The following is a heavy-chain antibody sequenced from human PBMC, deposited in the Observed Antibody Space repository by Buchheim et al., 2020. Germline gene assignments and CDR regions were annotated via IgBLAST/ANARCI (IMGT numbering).Heavy chain of an antibody. CDR3: AKDRAFPNDVFDL. V-gene: IGHV3-23*01. J-gene: IGHJ3*01. CDR1: GFTVSRQA. Sequence: EAQLLESGGGLVQPGGSLRLSCTASGFTVSRQAVSWVRQAPGKGLEWVSALGGTDSSTWYADSVRGRFTISRDNSKNTVYLQMNSLTADDTALYYCAKDRAFPNDVFDLWGQGT. CDR2: LGGTDSST.